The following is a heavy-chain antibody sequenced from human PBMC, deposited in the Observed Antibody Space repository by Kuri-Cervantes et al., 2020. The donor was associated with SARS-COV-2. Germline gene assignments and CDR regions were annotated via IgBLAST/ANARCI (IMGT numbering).Heavy chain of an antibody. CDR1: GFTFSDYY. CDR3: ARGTNLYYGSGSYPAPYYYYGMDV. D-gene: IGHD3-10*01. V-gene: IGHV3-11*01. Sequence: SCAASGFTFSDYYMSWIRQAPGKGLEWVSYISSSGSTIYYADSVKGRFTISRDNAKNSLYLQMNSLRAGDTAVYYCARGTNLYYGSGSYPAPYYYYGMDVWGQGTTVTVSS. CDR2: ISSSGSTI. J-gene: IGHJ6*02.